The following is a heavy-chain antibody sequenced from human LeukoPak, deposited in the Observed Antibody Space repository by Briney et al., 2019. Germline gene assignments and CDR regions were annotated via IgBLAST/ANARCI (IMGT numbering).Heavy chain of an antibody. CDR1: GFTFSSYE. CDR2: INQDGSEK. CDR3: ARGHYGLDI. V-gene: IGHV3-7*01. J-gene: IGHJ3*02. Sequence: GGSLRLSCAASGFTFSSYEMNWVRQAPGKGLEWVAHINQDGSEKNCVDSVTGRFTISRDNAKNSLYLQLNSLRAEDTALYYCARGHYGLDIWGQGTMVTVSS. D-gene: IGHD4-17*01.